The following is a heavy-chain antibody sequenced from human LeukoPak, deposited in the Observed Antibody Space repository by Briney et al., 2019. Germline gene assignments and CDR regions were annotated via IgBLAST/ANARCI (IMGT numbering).Heavy chain of an antibody. CDR1: GGSISSCSYY. V-gene: IGHV4-61*02. J-gene: IGHJ5*02. CDR2: IYTSRSN. CDR3: ARLLGYGSSTSSSPDNWFDP. Sequence: SETLSLTCTVSGGSISSCSYYWSWIPPPAGKGLEWLGRIYTSRSNNSNPSLKNRVTISVDTSKNQFSLKLSSVTAADTAVYYCARLLGYGSSTSSSPDNWFDPWGQGTLVTVSS. D-gene: IGHD2-2*01.